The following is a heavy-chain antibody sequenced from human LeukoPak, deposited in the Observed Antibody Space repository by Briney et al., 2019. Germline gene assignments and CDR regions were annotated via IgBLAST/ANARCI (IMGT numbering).Heavy chain of an antibody. V-gene: IGHV3-21*01. D-gene: IGHD1-26*01. CDR3: ARDQYSGSWFH. CDR2: ISSSSSYI. CDR1: GFRFSRYA. Sequence: GGSLRLSCVGSGFRFSRYAMSWVRQALGKGLEWVSSISSSSSYIYYADSVKGRFTISRDNAKNSLYLQMNSLRAEDTAVYYCARDQYSGSWFHWGQGTLVTVSS. J-gene: IGHJ4*02.